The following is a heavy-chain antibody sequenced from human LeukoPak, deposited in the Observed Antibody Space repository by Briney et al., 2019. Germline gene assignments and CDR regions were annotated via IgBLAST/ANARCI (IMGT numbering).Heavy chain of an antibody. V-gene: IGHV1-69*06. J-gene: IGHJ3*02. D-gene: IGHD6-19*01. CDR2: IIPIFGTA. CDR1: GGTFSSYA. CDR3: ARGGGSGWYSSAFDI. Sequence: ASVKVSCKASGGTFSSYAISWVRQAPGQGLEWVGGIIPIFGTANYAQKFQGRVTITADKSTSTAYMELSSLRSEDTAVYYCARGGGSGWYSSAFDIWGQGTMVTVSS.